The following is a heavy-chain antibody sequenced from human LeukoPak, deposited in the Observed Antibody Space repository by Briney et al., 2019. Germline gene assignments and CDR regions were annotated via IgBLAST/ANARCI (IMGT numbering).Heavy chain of an antibody. J-gene: IGHJ4*02. CDR1: GFTFSSYG. D-gene: IGHD6-13*01. Sequence: HPGGSLRLSCAASGFTFSSYGMHWVRQAPGEGLEWVAFIRYDGSNKYYADSVKGRFTISRDNSKNTLYLQMNSLRAEDTAVYYCAKSPDRGYSSSWYDYWGQGTLVTVSS. V-gene: IGHV3-30*02. CDR3: AKSPDRGYSSSWYDY. CDR2: IRYDGSNK.